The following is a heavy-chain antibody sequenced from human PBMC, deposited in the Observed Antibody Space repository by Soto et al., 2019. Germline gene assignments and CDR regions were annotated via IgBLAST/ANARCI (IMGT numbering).Heavy chain of an antibody. Sequence: PGGSLRLSCAASGFTFSSYAMSWVRQAPGKGLEWVAAISGSGGSTYYADSVKGRFTISRDNSKNTLYLQMNSLSAEDTAVYYCAKSTTPVFYYYGMDVWGQGTTVTVSS. CDR1: GFTFSSYA. D-gene: IGHD2-15*01. J-gene: IGHJ6*02. CDR2: ISGSGGST. CDR3: AKSTTPVFYYYGMDV. V-gene: IGHV3-23*01.